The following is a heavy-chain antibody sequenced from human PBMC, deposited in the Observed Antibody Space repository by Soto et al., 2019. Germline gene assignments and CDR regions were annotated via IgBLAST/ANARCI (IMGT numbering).Heavy chain of an antibody. Sequence: QVQLQESGPGLVKPSETLSLTCTVSGGSISSYYWSWIRQPPGKGLEWIGYIYYSGSTNYNPSLKSRVTISVDTSKNLFSRKLSSVTAADTAVYYCARAYGDYVFDYWGQGTLVTVSS. D-gene: IGHD4-17*01. J-gene: IGHJ4*02. CDR3: ARAYGDYVFDY. CDR2: IYYSGST. V-gene: IGHV4-59*01. CDR1: GGSISSYY.